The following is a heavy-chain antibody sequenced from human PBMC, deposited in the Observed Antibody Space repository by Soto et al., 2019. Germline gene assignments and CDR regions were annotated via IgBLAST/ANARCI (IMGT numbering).Heavy chain of an antibody. D-gene: IGHD3-10*01. CDR2: FDPEDGET. J-gene: IGHJ4*02. CDR1: GYTLTELF. Sequence: QVQLVQSGAEVKKPGASVKVSCKVSGYTLTELFMHWVRQAPGKGLEWMGGFDPEDGETIYAQKFQGRVTMTDDTSTDTAYMELSSLRSEDTAVYYCATSTSARIHPYASGGYYSDFDYWGQGTLVTVSS. CDR3: ATSTSARIHPYASGGYYSDFDY. V-gene: IGHV1-24*01.